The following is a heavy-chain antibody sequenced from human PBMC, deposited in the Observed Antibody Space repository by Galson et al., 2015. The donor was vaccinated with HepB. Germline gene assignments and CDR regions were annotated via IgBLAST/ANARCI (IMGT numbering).Heavy chain of an antibody. CDR1: GFTFSSYA. D-gene: IGHD5-12*01. CDR3: ARDLFFEGGYGAFDY. CDR2: ISYDGSNK. Sequence: SLRLSCAASGFTFSSYAMHWVRQAPGKGLEWVAVISYDGSNKYYADSVKGRFTISRDNSKNTLYLQMNSLRAEDTAVYYCARDLFFEGGYGAFDYWGQGTLVTVSS. V-gene: IGHV3-30*04. J-gene: IGHJ4*02.